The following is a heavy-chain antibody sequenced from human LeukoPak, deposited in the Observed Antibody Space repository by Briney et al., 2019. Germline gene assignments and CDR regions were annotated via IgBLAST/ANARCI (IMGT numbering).Heavy chain of an antibody. D-gene: IGHD3-22*01. CDR1: GFIYSKYR. Sequence: PGGSLRLSCAASGFIYSKYRMQWVRQAPGKGLEWVAVIWFDGSNQYHADAVKGRFTISRDNSKNTLYLQMSSLRAEDTALYYCAIDDFAGDSSCYIDYWGQGTLVTVSS. J-gene: IGHJ4*02. V-gene: IGHV3-33*01. CDR3: AIDDFAGDSSCYIDY. CDR2: IWFDGSNQ.